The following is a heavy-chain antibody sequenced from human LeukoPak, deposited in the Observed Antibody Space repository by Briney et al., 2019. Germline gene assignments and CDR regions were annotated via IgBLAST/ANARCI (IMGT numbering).Heavy chain of an antibody. D-gene: IGHD4-23*01. CDR2: IYYSGSP. CDR1: GGSISSISSNNYH. CDR3: AREMGVVTAHGIDV. Sequence: SETLSLTCIVSGGSISSISSNNYHWGWIRQPPGKGLEWIGSIYYSGSPYYNPSLKSRVTISVDTSKNQFSLKLSSVTAADTALYYCAREMGVVTAHGIDVWGQGTTVTVSS. V-gene: IGHV4-39*02. J-gene: IGHJ6*02.